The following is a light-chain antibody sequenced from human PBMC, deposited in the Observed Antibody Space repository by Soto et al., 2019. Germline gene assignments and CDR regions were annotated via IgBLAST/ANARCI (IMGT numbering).Light chain of an antibody. V-gene: IGKV1-6*01. CDR1: QGIRND. CDR3: LQDYNYSGT. CDR2: AAS. Sequence: AIQMTQSPSSLSASVGDRVTITCRASQGIRNDLGWYQQKPGKAPKLLIYAASSLQSGVPSRFSGSGSGTDFNLTISSLQPEDFATYYCLQDYNYSGTFGQGTKVEIK. J-gene: IGKJ1*01.